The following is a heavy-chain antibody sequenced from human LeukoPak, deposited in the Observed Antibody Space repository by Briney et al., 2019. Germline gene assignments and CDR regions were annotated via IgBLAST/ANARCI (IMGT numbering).Heavy chain of an antibody. J-gene: IGHJ4*02. CDR3: ARAPTTVTTDGY. CDR2: INPNSGAT. V-gene: IGHV1-2*02. D-gene: IGHD4-17*01. Sequence: ASVKVSCKASGYXFTDYYIHWVRQAPGQGLEWMGWINPNSGATNYAQKFQGRDTMTRDTSIRTAYMELSRLRSDDTAVYYCARAPTTVTTDGYWGQGTLVTVSS. CDR1: GYXFTDYY.